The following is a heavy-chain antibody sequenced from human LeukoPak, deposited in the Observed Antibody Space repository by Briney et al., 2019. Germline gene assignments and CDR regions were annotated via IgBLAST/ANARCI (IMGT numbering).Heavy chain of an antibody. D-gene: IGHD3-3*01. CDR1: GGSISSHY. CDR2: IYYSVST. J-gene: IGHJ3*02. Sequence: SETLSLTCTVSGGSISSHYWSWIRQPPGKGLEWIGYIYYSVSTNYNPSLKSRVTISVDTSKNQFSLKLSSVTAADTAVYYCARHVTTIFGVVVQRAFDIWGQGTMVTVSS. CDR3: ARHVTTIFGVVVQRAFDI. V-gene: IGHV4-59*11.